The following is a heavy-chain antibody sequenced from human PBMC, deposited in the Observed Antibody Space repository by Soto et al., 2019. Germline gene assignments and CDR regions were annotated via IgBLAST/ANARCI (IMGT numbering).Heavy chain of an antibody. CDR1: GYTFTSYG. CDR2: ISSHNGNT. V-gene: IGHV1-18*01. Sequence: QVHLVQSGAEVKKPGASVKVSCKASGYTFTSYGITWVRQAPGQGLEWMGWISSHNGNTDHAQKLQGRVIVTRDTPPSTAYMELSSLRSDDTAVYYCARGRYGDYWGQGALVTVSS. D-gene: IGHD1-1*01. CDR3: ARGRYGDY. J-gene: IGHJ4*02.